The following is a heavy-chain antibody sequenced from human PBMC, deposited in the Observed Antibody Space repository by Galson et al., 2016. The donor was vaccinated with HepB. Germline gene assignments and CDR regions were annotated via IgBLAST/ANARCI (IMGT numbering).Heavy chain of an antibody. V-gene: IGHV5-51*01. CDR3: ARSLTGSYDFWGAIYNYYAMDV. CDR1: GSTFGSYW. Sequence: QSGADVTKAGESLKISCKGSGSTFGSYWIGWVRQMPGKGLEWMGIIYPGDYDIRYGPSFQGHVTISVDKSISTAYLQWSSLEASATAMYYCARSLTGSYDFWGAIYNYYAMDVWGQGTAVIVS. J-gene: IGHJ6*02. CDR2: IYPGDYDI. D-gene: IGHD3-3*01.